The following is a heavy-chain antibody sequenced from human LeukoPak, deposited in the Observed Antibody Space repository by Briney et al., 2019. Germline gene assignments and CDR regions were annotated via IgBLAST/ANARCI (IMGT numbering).Heavy chain of an antibody. CDR3: ARKLSSGSYMNY. D-gene: IGHD1-26*01. CDR2: IIPILGTA. CDR1: GGTFSSYA. V-gene: IGHV1-69*01. Sequence: ASVKVSCKASGGTFSSYAISWVRQAPGQGLEWMGGIIPILGTANYAQKFQGRVTITADESTSTAYMELSCLRSEDTAVYYCARKLSSGSYMNYWGQGTLVTVSS. J-gene: IGHJ4*02.